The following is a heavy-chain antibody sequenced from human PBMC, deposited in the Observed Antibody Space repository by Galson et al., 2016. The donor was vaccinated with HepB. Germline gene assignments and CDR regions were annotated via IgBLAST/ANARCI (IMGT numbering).Heavy chain of an antibody. CDR1: GGSISSGDYY. V-gene: IGHV4-30-4*01. Sequence: PLSLTCTVSGGSISSGDYYWSWIRQPPGEGLEWIGYIYDSGNTHYSPSLKSRLTMSVDTSKNQISLKLTSVTAADTAVYFCASGGNGDYIFWGQGTLVTVSS. D-gene: IGHD4-17*01. CDR2: IYDSGNT. CDR3: ASGGNGDYIF. J-gene: IGHJ4*02.